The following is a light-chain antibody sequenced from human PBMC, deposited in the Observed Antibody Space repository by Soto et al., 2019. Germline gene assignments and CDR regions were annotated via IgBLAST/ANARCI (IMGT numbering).Light chain of an antibody. J-gene: IGLJ3*02. Sequence: QSALTQPASVSGSPGQSITISCTGTSSDVGAYDYVSWYQQHPDKAPKLMIFEVSDRPSRVSNRFSGSNSGNTASLTISGLQAEDEADYFCSSYTSNRTLVFGGGTKLTVL. V-gene: IGLV2-14*01. CDR1: SSDVGAYDY. CDR2: EVS. CDR3: SSYTSNRTLV.